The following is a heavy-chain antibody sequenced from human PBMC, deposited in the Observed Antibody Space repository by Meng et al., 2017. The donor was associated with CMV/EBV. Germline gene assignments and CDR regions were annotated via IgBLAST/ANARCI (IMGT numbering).Heavy chain of an antibody. CDR2: INPNSGGT. J-gene: IGHJ6*02. CDR1: GYTFTGYY. V-gene: IGHV1-2*02. D-gene: IGHD3-22*01. Sequence: ASVKVSCKASGYTFTGYYMHWVRQAPGQGLEWMGWINPNSGGTNYAQKLQGRVTMTTDTSTSTAYMELRSLRSDDTAVYYCARDFYSSGYSDYYYGMDVWGQGTTVTVSS. CDR3: ARDFYSSGYSDYYYGMDV.